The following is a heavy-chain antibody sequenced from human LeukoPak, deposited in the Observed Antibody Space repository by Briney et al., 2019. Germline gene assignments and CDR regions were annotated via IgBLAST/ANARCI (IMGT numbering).Heavy chain of an antibody. J-gene: IGHJ6*03. Sequence: PGGSLRLSCAASGFTFASSWMNWIRQAPGKGLEWVANINEDGSAKYYVDSVKGRFTISRDNSKNTLYLQMNSLRAEDAAVYYCSKGGNSNYYYYMDVWGKGTTVTVSS. CDR3: SKGGNSNYYYYMDV. V-gene: IGHV3-7*01. D-gene: IGHD4-23*01. CDR2: INEDGSAK. CDR1: GFTFASSW.